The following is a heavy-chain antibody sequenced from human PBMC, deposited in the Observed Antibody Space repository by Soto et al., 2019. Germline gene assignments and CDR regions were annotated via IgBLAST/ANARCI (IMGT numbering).Heavy chain of an antibody. CDR1: GGTFSSYA. V-gene: IGHV1-69*13. J-gene: IGHJ6*02. CDR2: IIPIFGTA. Sequence: SVKVSCKASGGTFSSYAISWVRQAPGQGLEWMGGIIPIFGTANYAQKFQGRVTITADESTSTAYMELSSLRSEDTAVYYCARERVDTAMALNYYYYGMDVWGQGTTVTVSS. D-gene: IGHD5-18*01. CDR3: ARERVDTAMALNYYYYGMDV.